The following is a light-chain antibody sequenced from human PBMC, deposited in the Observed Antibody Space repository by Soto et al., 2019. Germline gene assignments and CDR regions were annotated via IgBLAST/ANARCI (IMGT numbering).Light chain of an antibody. J-gene: IGLJ1*01. V-gene: IGLV3-21*02. Sequence: SYELTQPPSVSVAPGQTARITCGGNNIGGKSVHWYQQKQGQAPVLVVYDDSDRPSGIPERFSGSESGTSASLAITGLQAEDEADYYCQSYDSSLSGYVFGTGTKLTVL. CDR1: NIGGKS. CDR2: DDS. CDR3: QSYDSSLSGYV.